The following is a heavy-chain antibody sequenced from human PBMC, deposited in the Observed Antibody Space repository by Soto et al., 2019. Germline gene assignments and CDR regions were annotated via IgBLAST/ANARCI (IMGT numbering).Heavy chain of an antibody. Sequence: EVQLVESGGGLVQPGGSLRLSCVASGFTVTEIYMNWVRQAPGKGLEWVSVIYNEFTDYADSVRGRFSISTDSSKNALYLQMNSLRAEDSAVYYCVREPRYCSGGSCSIKGDAFYNWGQGTMVTVSS. CDR3: VREPRYCSGGSCSIKGDAFYN. V-gene: IGHV3-66*01. D-gene: IGHD2-15*01. CDR2: IYNEFT. CDR1: GFTVTEIY. J-gene: IGHJ3*02.